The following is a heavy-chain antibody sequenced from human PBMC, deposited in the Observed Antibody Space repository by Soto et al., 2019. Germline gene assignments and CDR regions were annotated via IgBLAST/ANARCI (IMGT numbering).Heavy chain of an antibody. CDR2: IYYSGST. D-gene: IGHD6-6*01. J-gene: IGHJ6*02. CDR3: ATLSSSFSADYYYGLDV. V-gene: IGHV4-59*01. Sequence: NPSETLSLTCTVSGGSISSYYWSWIRQPPGKGLEWIGYIYYSGSTNYNPSLKSRVTISVDTSKTQFSLKLSSVTAADTAVYYCATLSSSFSADYYYGLDVWGQGTTVTVSS. CDR1: GGSISSYY.